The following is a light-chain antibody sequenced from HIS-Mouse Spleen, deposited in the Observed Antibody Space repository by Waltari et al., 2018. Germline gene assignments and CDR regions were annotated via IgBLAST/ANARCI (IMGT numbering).Light chain of an antibody. CDR2: GVS. CDR1: SSDVGGYNY. V-gene: IGLV2-14*01. Sequence: QSALTQPASVSGSPGQSITISCTGTSSDVGGYNYVSWYQQHAGKAPKLMIYGVSNRPSGVSNRFSGSTAGKTASLTISGLQAEDEADYYCSSYTSSSTWVFGGGTKLTVL. J-gene: IGLJ3*02. CDR3: SSYTSSSTWV.